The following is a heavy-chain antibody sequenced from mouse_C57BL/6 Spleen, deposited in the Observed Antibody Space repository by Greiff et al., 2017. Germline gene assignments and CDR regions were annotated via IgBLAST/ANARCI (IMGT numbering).Heavy chain of an antibody. D-gene: IGHD1-1*01. J-gene: IGHJ1*03. V-gene: IGHV5-9-1*02. CDR3: TRDEDYYGSSPFWYFDV. CDR2: LSSGGDYI. Sequence: EVKVVESGEGLVKPGGSLKLSCAASGFTFSSYAMSWVRQTPEKRLEWVAYLSSGGDYIYYADNVKGRFTISRDNSRNTLYLQISSLKSEDTAMYYCTRDEDYYGSSPFWYFDVWGTGTTVTVSS. CDR1: GFTFSSYA.